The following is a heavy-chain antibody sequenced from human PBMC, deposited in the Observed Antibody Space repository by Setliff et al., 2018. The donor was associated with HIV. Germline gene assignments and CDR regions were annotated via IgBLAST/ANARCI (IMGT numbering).Heavy chain of an antibody. V-gene: IGHV3-73*01. D-gene: IGHD1-26*01. J-gene: IGHJ4*02. CDR1: GFTFSGSA. CDR2: IKTKPSNYAT. CDR3: ARDDPAGGIDY. Sequence: GGSLRLSCAASGFTFSGSAIHWVRQASGKGLEWLGRIKTKPSNYATAYGESVRGRFTISRDNAKNSLYLQMNSLRAEDTAIYYCARDDPAGGIDYWGQGTLVTVSS.